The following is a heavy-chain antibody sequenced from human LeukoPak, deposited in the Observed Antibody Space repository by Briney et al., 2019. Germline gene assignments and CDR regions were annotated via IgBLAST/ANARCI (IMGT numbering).Heavy chain of an antibody. CDR3: ARAGLRFLEWLRGGWFDP. J-gene: IGHJ5*02. V-gene: IGHV3-21*01. Sequence: GGSLRLSCAASGFTFSSYLMSWVRQAPGKGLEWVSSISSSSSYIYYADSVKGRFAKNSLYLQMNSLRAEDTAVYYCARAGLRFLEWLRGGWFDPWGQGTLVTVSS. CDR2: ISSSSSYI. D-gene: IGHD3-3*01. CDR1: GFTFSSYL.